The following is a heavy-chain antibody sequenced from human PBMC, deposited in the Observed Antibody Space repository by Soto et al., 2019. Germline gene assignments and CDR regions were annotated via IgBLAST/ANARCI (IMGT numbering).Heavy chain of an antibody. D-gene: IGHD2-15*01. J-gene: IGHJ5*02. CDR2: INAYNGNT. V-gene: IGHV1-18*01. Sequence: QVQLVQSGAEVKKPGASLKVSCKPSGYTFTSYGISWVRQAPGQGLEWMGWINAYNGNTNYAQKLQGRVTMPTDTSTSTAYMELRGLRSDDTAVYYCARVLPPFDPWGQGTLVTVSS. CDR1: GYTFTSYG. CDR3: ARVLPPFDP.